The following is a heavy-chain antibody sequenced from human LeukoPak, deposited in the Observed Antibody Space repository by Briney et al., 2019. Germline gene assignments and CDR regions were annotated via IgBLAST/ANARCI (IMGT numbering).Heavy chain of an antibody. J-gene: IGHJ3*02. CDR1: GYTFTSYG. V-gene: IGHV1-18*01. CDR2: ISAYNGNT. CDR3: ARGDYYDSSDIQGDAFDI. Sequence: ASVKVSCKASGYTFTSYGISWVRQAPGQGLEWMGWISAYNGNTNYAQKLQGRVTMTTDTSTSTAYMELRSLRSDDTPVYYCARGDYYDSSDIQGDAFDIWGQGTMVTVSS. D-gene: IGHD3-22*01.